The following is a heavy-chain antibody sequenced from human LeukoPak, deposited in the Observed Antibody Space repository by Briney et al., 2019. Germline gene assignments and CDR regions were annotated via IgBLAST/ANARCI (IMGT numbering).Heavy chain of an antibody. CDR2: IYYSGST. D-gene: IGHD3-22*01. CDR3: ARGRADSSGYFEYFQH. CDR1: GGSISSYY. Sequence: SETLSLTCTVSGGSISSYYWSWIRQPPGKGLEWIGYIYYSGSTNYNPSLKSRVTISVDTSKNQFSLKLGSVTAADTAVYYCARGRADSSGYFEYFQHWGQGTLVTVSS. V-gene: IGHV4-59*01. J-gene: IGHJ1*01.